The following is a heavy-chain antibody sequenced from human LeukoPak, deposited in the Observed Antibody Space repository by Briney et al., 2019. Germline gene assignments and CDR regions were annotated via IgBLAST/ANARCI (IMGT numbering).Heavy chain of an antibody. V-gene: IGHV1-69*04. CDR3: ATEPSRSYSFDHLDF. J-gene: IGHJ4*02. Sequence: SVKVSCKTSGGTFNNYASSWVRQAPGQGLEWMGRVVPMFGIRNYPQTFRGRVNITADKATNTVYMELRSLRAEDTAIYYCATEPSRSYSFDHLDFWGLGTPVTVSS. CDR2: VVPMFGIR. CDR1: GGTFNNYA. D-gene: IGHD5-12*01.